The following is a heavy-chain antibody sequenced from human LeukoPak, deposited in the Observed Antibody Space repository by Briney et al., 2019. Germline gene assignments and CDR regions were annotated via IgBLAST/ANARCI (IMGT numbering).Heavy chain of an antibody. CDR1: GGSFSGYY. V-gene: IGHV4-34*01. Sequence: PSETLSLTCAVYGGSFSGYYWSGLRQPPGKGREGMGEINHSGSTNYNPSLKSRVTLSVDPSKNQFSLKLSSVTAADTAVYYCARGNDFWSGYRDFDYWGQGTLVTVSS. CDR3: ARGNDFWSGYRDFDY. D-gene: IGHD3-3*01. J-gene: IGHJ4*02. CDR2: INHSGST.